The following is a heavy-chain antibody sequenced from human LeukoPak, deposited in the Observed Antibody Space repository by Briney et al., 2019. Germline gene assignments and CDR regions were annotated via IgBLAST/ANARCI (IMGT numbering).Heavy chain of an antibody. D-gene: IGHD3/OR15-3a*01. CDR3: ARLTLFFGPDV. Sequence: PSETLSLTCTVSGGSISSSSYYWGWIRQPPGKGLEWIGSIYYSGSAYYNPSLKSRVTISVDTSKNQFSLKLSSVAAADTAVYSCARLTLFFGPDVWGKGATVTVSS. CDR2: IYYSGSA. V-gene: IGHV4-39*01. CDR1: GGSISSSSYY. J-gene: IGHJ6*04.